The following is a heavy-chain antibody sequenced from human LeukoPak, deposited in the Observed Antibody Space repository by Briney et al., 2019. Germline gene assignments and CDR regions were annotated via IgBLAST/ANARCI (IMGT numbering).Heavy chain of an antibody. CDR2: IYYSGST. CDR3: PRHKGGFGELNFDY. CDR1: GGAISSYY. J-gene: IGHJ4*02. V-gene: IGHV4-59*08. Sequence: PSETLSLTCTVSGGAISSYYGSWIRQPPGKGLEGIGYIYYSGSTNYNPSLKSRVTISVDTSKNQCSLKRSSVTDAEPAVYYCPRHKGGFGELNFDYWGQGTLVTVSS. D-gene: IGHD3-10*01.